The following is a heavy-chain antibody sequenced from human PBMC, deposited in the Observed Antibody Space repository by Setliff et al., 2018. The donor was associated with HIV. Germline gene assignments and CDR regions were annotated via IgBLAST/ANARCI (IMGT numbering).Heavy chain of an antibody. CDR3: ATSREQVTPTYYYYMDV. CDR1: GYSFTSYD. D-gene: IGHD2-21*02. Sequence: EASVKVSCKASGYSFTSYDINWVRQATGQGLEWMGWMNPIFGTADYAQRFQGRVTLTADESTSTAYMELSSLRSEDTAVYYCATSREQVTPTYYYYMDVWGKGTTVTVSS. J-gene: IGHJ6*03. V-gene: IGHV1-69*13. CDR2: MNPIFGTA.